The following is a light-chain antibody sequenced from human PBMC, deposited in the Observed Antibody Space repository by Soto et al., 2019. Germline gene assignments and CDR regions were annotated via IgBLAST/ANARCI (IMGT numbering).Light chain of an antibody. CDR3: QQYGTSPWT. Sequence: EIVLTQSPVTLSLSPGQRATLSCRASQSVTSVYLAWYQQKLGQAPRLLIYDASNRATGIPDRFSGSGSGTDFTLTISSLEPEDFAAYYCQQYGTSPWTFGQGTKVEIK. J-gene: IGKJ1*01. CDR1: QSVTSVY. CDR2: DAS. V-gene: IGKV3-20*01.